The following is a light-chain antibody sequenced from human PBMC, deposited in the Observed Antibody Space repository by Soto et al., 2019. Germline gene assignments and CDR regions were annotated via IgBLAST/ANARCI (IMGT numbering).Light chain of an antibody. J-gene: IGKJ1*01. CDR1: LTIGDS. CDR2: GAS. CDR3: LQTYNLPRT. Sequence: DFQMTQSPSSLSASVGDRVTITCRASLTIGDSLSWFQQKAGKPPTLLIYGASALQSGVPARFSGSGSGTDFTLTISNMQREDFATYYCLQTYNLPRTFGQGTKVDI. V-gene: IGKV1-39*01.